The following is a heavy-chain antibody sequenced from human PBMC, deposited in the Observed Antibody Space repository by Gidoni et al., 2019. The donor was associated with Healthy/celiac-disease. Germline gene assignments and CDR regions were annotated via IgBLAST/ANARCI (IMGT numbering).Heavy chain of an antibody. CDR1: GGSISSSNW. D-gene: IGHD3-10*01. CDR3: ARDYYGSGSYYSNYYYYGMDV. Sequence: QVQLQESGPGLVKPSGTLSLTCAVSGGSISSSNWWSWVRQPPGKGLEWIGEIYHSGITNYNPSLKSRVTISVDKSKNQFSLKLSSVTAADTAVYYCARDYYGSGSYYSNYYYYGMDVWGQGTTVTVSS. J-gene: IGHJ6*02. V-gene: IGHV4-4*02. CDR2: IYHSGIT.